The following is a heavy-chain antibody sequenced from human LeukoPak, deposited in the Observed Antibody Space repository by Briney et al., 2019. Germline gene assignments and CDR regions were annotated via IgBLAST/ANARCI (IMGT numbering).Heavy chain of an antibody. CDR1: GFSISKGFY. V-gene: IGHV4-38-2*02. Sequence: SETLSLTCTVAGFSISKGFYWGWVRQPPGKGLEFIATIYHDGTSHYNPSLKSRATISVDTSRNQFSLKLTSVTAADTAVYYCARGSRDGYNYPDYWGQGTLVTVSS. J-gene: IGHJ4*02. CDR2: IYHDGTS. CDR3: ARGSRDGYNYPDY. D-gene: IGHD5-24*01.